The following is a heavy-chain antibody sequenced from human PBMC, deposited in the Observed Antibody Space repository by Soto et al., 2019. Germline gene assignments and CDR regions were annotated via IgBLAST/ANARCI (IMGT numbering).Heavy chain of an antibody. D-gene: IGHD3-10*01. J-gene: IGHJ4*02. V-gene: IGHV1-3*01. CDR1: GYTFTSYA. CDR3: ARDDSMVRGVCDY. CDR2: INAGNGNT. Sequence: GSSVKVSCKASGYTFTSYAMHWVRQAPGQRLEWMGWINAGNGNTKYSQKFQGRVTITRDTSASTAYMELSSLRSEDTAVYYCARDDSMVRGVCDYWGQGTLVTVSS.